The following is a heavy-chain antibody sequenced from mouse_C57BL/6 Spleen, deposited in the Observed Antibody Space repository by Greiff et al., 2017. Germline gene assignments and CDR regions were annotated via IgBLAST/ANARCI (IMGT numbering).Heavy chain of an antibody. CDR3: APTGTYYAMDY. Sequence: EVQLQQSGPVLVKPGASVKMSCKASGYTFTDYYMNWVKQSHGKSLEWIGVINPYNGGTSYNQKFKGKATLTVDKSSSTAYMELNSLTSEDSAVYYCAPTGTYYAMDYWGQGTSVTVSS. V-gene: IGHV1-19*01. D-gene: IGHD4-1*02. CDR1: GYTFTDYY. J-gene: IGHJ4*01. CDR2: INPYNGGT.